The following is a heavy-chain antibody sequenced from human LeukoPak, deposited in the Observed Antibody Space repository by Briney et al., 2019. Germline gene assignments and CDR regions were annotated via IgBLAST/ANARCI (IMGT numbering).Heavy chain of an antibody. CDR2: IKQDGSKK. Sequence: GGSLRLSCEVSGSTFRNYWMSWVRQAPGKGLEWVANIKQDGSKKNYVDSVKGRFTISRDNAKNSLYLQMNSLRVEDTAVYYCARFISLGGWGQGAPVTVSS. CDR1: GSTFRNYW. V-gene: IGHV3-7*01. D-gene: IGHD3-10*01. CDR3: ARFISLGG. J-gene: IGHJ4*02.